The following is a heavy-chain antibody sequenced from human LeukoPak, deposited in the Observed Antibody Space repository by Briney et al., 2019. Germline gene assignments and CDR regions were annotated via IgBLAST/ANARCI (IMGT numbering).Heavy chain of an antibody. J-gene: IGHJ4*02. CDR1: EFTFSSYE. CDR3: AREGGSSGYYSSDY. Sequence: GGSLRLSCVASEFTFSSYEMNWVRQAPGKGLEWVSYISSSGSTIYYADSVKGRFTISRDNAKNSLYLQMNSLRAEDTAIYYCAREGGSSGYYSSDYWGQGTLVTVSS. V-gene: IGHV3-48*03. D-gene: IGHD3-22*01. CDR2: ISSSGSTI.